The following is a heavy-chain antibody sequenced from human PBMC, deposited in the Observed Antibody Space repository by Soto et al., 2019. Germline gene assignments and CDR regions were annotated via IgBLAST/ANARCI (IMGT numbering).Heavy chain of an antibody. CDR2: ISGSGGST. CDR3: ATDLLGSPFVVVPAAISPFDY. J-gene: IGHJ4*02. Sequence: GGSLRLSCAASGCTFSSYAMSWVRQAPGKGLEWVSAISGSGGSTYYADSGKGRFTISRDNSKNTLYLQMNSLRAEDTAVYYCATDLLGSPFVVVPAAISPFDYWGQGTLVTVSS. D-gene: IGHD2-2*02. V-gene: IGHV3-23*01. CDR1: GCTFSSYA.